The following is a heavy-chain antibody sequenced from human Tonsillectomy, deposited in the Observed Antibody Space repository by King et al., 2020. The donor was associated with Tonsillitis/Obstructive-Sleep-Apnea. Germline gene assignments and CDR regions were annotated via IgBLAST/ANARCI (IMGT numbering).Heavy chain of an antibody. Sequence: EVQLVESGGGLVQPGGSLRLSCAASGFTFSSYWMDWVRQAPGKGLMWVSRINSDGSSTSSADSVKGRFTISRDNAKNTLYLQMNSLRAEDTAVYYCARGGYYSGNGYDYWGQGILVTVSS. V-gene: IGHV3-74*01. CDR2: INSDGSST. D-gene: IGHD2-15*01. CDR3: ARGGYYSGNGYDY. CDR1: GFTFSSYW. J-gene: IGHJ4*02.